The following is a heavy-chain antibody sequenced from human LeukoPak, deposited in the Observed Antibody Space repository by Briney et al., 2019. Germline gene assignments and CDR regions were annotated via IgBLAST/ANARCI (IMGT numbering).Heavy chain of an antibody. J-gene: IGHJ4*02. D-gene: IGHD5-12*01. CDR2: IYYSGST. V-gene: IGHV4-39*01. CDR3: AVDIEATSEGPS. CDR1: GGSISSSSYY. Sequence: SETLSLTCTVSGGSISSSSYYWGWIRQPPGKGLEWIGSIYYSGSTYYNPSLKSRVTISVDTSKNQFSLKLSSVTAADTAVYYCAVDIEATSEGPSWGQGTLVTVSS.